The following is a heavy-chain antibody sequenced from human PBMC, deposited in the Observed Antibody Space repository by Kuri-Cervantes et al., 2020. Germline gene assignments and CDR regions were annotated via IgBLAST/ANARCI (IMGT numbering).Heavy chain of an antibody. CDR1: GFTFDDYA. J-gene: IGHJ5*02. V-gene: IGHV3-9*01. CDR3: ARDPHSFNWFDP. Sequence: SLKISCAASGFTFDDYAMHWVRQAPGKGLEWVSGISWNSGSIGYADSVKGRFTISRDNAKNSLYLQMNSLRAEDTALYYCARDPHSFNWFDPWGQGTLVTVSS. CDR2: ISWNSGSI.